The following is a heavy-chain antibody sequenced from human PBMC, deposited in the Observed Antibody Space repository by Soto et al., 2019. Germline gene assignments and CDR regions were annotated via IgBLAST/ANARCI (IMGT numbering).Heavy chain of an antibody. CDR1: GYSFTTYG. CDR3: AREGPAPYYYSGMDV. Sequence: QVQLVQSGGEVKKPGASVKVSCKTSGYSFTTYGISWVRQAPGQGLEWMGWISGYNGNTNYAQKFQGRVTMHTDTPTSTAYMELRSLRSDDTAGYYCAREGPAPYYYSGMDVWGQGSTVAVSS. V-gene: IGHV1-18*01. CDR2: ISGYNGNT. J-gene: IGHJ6*02.